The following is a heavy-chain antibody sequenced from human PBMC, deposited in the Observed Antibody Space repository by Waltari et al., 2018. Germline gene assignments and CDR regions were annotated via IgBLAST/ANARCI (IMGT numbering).Heavy chain of an antibody. J-gene: IGHJ4*02. CDR1: GFTFSSYA. V-gene: IGHV3-30*01. CDR3: ARDLITGTTFDY. CDR2: ISYDGSNK. Sequence: QVQLVESGGGVVQPGRSLRLSCAASGFTFSSYAMHWVRQAPGKGLEGVEVISYDGSNKYYADAVKGRFTISRDNSKNTLYLQMNSLRAEDTAVYYCARDLITGTTFDYWGQGTLVTVSS. D-gene: IGHD1-7*01.